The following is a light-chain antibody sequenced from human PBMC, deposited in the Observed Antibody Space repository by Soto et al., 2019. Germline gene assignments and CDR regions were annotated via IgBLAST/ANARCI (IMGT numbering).Light chain of an antibody. CDR1: QGVTTN. CDR2: DVS. Sequence: EIVMTQSPCTLSLSAVERATLSCSAGQGVTTNFAWYQQKSGQSPRLLIYDVSIRATGVPARFSGTGSETDFTLTISGLQSEDSAVYFCQQYNNWPFSFGQGTRLEIK. J-gene: IGKJ5*01. CDR3: QQYNNWPFS. V-gene: IGKV3-15*01.